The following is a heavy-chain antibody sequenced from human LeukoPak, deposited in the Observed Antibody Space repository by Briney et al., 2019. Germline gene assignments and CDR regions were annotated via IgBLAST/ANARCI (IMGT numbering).Heavy chain of an antibody. D-gene: IGHD2-15*01. CDR3: AKPSDIVVVVAATPFDY. J-gene: IGHJ4*02. Sequence: GGSLRLSCAASGFTFSSYAVSWVRQAPGKGLEWVSAISGSGGSTYYADSVKGRFTISRDNSKNTLYLQMNSLRAEDTAVYYCAKPSDIVVVVAATPFDYWGQGTLVTVSS. CDR1: GFTFSSYA. CDR2: ISGSGGST. V-gene: IGHV3-23*01.